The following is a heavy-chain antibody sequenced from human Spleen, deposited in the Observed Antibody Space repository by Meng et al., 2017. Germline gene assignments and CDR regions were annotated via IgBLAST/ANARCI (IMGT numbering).Heavy chain of an antibody. CDR1: GGSFSDYY. V-gene: IGHV4-34*01. CDR3: ARGPTTMAHDFDY. D-gene: IGHD4-11*01. CDR2: INHSGST. J-gene: IGHJ4*02. Sequence: VALQAWGAGLLTPSAALSVTCVVLGGSFSDYYWSWIRQPPGKGLEWIGEINHSGSTNYNPSLESRATISVDTSQNNLSLKLSSVTAADSAVYYCARGPTTMAHDFDYWGQGTLVTVSS.